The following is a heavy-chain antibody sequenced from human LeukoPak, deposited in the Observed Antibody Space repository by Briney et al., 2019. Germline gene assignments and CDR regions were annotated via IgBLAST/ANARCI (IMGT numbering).Heavy chain of an antibody. CDR2: ISSSGSTI. D-gene: IGHD5-18*01. J-gene: IGHJ4*02. CDR3: AKDAGRTQLWSDY. V-gene: IGHV3-48*03. Sequence: PGGSLRLSCAASGFTFSSYEMNWVRQAPGKGLEWVSYISSSGSTIYYADSVKGRFTISRDNSKNTLYLQMNSLRAEDTAVYYCAKDAGRTQLWSDYWGQGTLVTVSS. CDR1: GFTFSSYE.